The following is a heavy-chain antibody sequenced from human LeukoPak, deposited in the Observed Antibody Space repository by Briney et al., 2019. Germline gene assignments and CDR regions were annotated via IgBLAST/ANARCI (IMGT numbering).Heavy chain of an antibody. Sequence: GGSLRLSCAASGLTFSSYAMHWVRQAPGKGLEWVAVISYDGSNKYYADSVKGRFLIFRDTSKNTVDLQMNSLRVEDTAVYYCAGRRSSGWYAYWGQGTLVTVSS. CDR1: GLTFSSYA. V-gene: IGHV3-30*14. CDR2: ISYDGSNK. D-gene: IGHD6-19*01. J-gene: IGHJ4*02. CDR3: AGRRSSGWYAY.